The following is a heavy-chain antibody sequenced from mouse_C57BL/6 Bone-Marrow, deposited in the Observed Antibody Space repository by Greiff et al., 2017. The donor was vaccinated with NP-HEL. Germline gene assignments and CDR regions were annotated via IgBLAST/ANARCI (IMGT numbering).Heavy chain of an antibody. J-gene: IGHJ3*01. V-gene: IGHV5-4*03. CDR1: GFTFSSYA. CDR2: ISDGGSYT. CDR3: ARVTYHGYSYAY. D-gene: IGHD2-3*01. Sequence: EVMLVESGGGLVKPGGSLKLSCAASGFTFSSYAMSWVRQTPEKRLEWVATISDGGSYTYYPDNVKGRFTISRDNAKNNLYLQMSHLKSEDTAMYYCARVTYHGYSYAYWGQGTLVTVSA.